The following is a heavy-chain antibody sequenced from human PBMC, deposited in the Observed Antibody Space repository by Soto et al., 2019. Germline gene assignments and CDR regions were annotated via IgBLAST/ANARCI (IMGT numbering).Heavy chain of an antibody. D-gene: IGHD1-26*01. V-gene: IGHV4-61*01. CDR2: IYYSGST. Sequence: SETLSLTCTVSGGSVSSGSYYWSWIRQPPGKGLEWIGYIYYSGSTNYNPSLKSRVTISVDTSKNQFSLKLSYVTAADTAVYYCARDRKPTWDVNYFDYWGQGAMVTVSS. CDR1: GGSVSSGSYY. CDR3: ARDRKPTWDVNYFDY. J-gene: IGHJ4*02.